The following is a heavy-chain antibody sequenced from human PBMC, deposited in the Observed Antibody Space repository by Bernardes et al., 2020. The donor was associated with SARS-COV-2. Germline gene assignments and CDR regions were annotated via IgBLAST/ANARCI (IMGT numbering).Heavy chain of an antibody. CDR3: ARYLSDYGMDV. D-gene: IGHD3-3*02. CDR1: GFTVSSNY. V-gene: IGHV3-53*01. J-gene: IGHJ6*02. CDR2: IYSGGST. Sequence: GGSLRLSCAASGFTVSSNYMSWVRQAPGKGLEWVSVIYSGGSTYYADSVKGRFTISRDNSKNTLYLQMNSLRAEDTAVYYCARYLSDYGMDVWGQGTTVTVSS.